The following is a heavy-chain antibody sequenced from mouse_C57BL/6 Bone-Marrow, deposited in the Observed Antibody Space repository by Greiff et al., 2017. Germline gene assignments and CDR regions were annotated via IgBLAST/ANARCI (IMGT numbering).Heavy chain of an antibody. V-gene: IGHV1-81*01. Sequence: QVQLKQSGAELARPGASVKLSCKASGYTFTSYGISWVKQRTGQGLEWIGEIYPRSGNTYYNEKFKGKATLTADKSSSTAYMELRSLTSEDSAVYFCAREGDGSGYCWGQGTTLTVSS. D-gene: IGHD3-2*02. J-gene: IGHJ2*01. CDR1: GYTFTSYG. CDR2: IYPRSGNT. CDR3: AREGDGSGYC.